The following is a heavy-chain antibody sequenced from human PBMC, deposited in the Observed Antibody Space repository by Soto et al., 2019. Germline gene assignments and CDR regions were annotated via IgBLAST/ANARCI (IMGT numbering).Heavy chain of an antibody. J-gene: IGHJ3*02. D-gene: IGHD2-8*01. CDR1: GYTLTELS. CDR2: FDPEDGET. CDR3: ARERDIVLMVYGNDAFDI. V-gene: IGHV1-24*01. Sequence: GASVKVSCKVSGYTLTELSMHWVRQAPGKGLEWMGGFDPEDGETIYAQKFQGRVTMTADTSTDTAYMELRSLRSEDTAVCYCARERDIVLMVYGNDAFDIWGQGTMVTVSS.